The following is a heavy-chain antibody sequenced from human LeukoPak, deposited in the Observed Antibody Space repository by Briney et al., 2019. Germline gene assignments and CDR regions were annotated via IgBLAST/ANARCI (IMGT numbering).Heavy chain of an antibody. V-gene: IGHV1-2*02. CDR2: INPNSGGT. CDR1: GYTFTSYY. J-gene: IGHJ5*02. Sequence: ASVKVSCKASGYTFTSYYMHWVRQAPGQGLEWMGWINPNSGGTNYAQKFQGRVTMTRDTSISTAYMELSRLRSDDTAVYYCARDPIHYYDSSGLKGFDPWGQGTLVTVSS. D-gene: IGHD3-22*01. CDR3: ARDPIHYYDSSGLKGFDP.